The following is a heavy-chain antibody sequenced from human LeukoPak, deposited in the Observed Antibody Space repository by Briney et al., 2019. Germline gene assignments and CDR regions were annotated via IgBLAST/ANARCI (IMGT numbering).Heavy chain of an antibody. CDR2: TNSDGSST. CDR1: GFTFNSYW. J-gene: IGHJ4*02. Sequence: GGSLRLSCAASGFTFNSYWMYWVRQAPGKGLVWVSRTNSDGSSTSYADSVKGRFTISRDNAKNSLYLQMNSLRTEDTAVYYCTRRFDYWGQGTLVTVSS. V-gene: IGHV3-74*01. CDR3: TRRFDY.